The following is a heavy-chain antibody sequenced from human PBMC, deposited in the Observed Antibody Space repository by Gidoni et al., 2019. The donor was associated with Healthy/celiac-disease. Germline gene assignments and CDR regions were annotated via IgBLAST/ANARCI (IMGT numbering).Heavy chain of an antibody. CDR2: ISWNSGSI. CDR3: AKDGSSSAIDY. CDR1: GFTFDDYA. V-gene: IGHV3-9*01. Sequence: EVQLVESGGGLVQPGRSMRLSCAASGFTFDDYAMHWVRQAPGKGLEWVSGISWNSGSIGYADSVEGRFTISRDNAKNSLYLQMNSLRAEDTALYYCAKDGSSSAIDYWGQGTLVTVSS. J-gene: IGHJ4*02. D-gene: IGHD6-6*01.